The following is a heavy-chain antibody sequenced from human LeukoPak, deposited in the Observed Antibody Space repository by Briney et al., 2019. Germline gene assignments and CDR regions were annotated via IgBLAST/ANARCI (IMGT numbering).Heavy chain of an antibody. Sequence: GGSLRLSCAASGFTFGSYWMHWVRHAPGKGVVWGSHINSDGSTTNYADSVKGRFTISRDTAKNTLYLQMNSLSADDTAVYYCAKDRYSPKGYYMDVWGKGTTVTVSS. V-gene: IGHV3-74*01. J-gene: IGHJ6*03. D-gene: IGHD5-18*01. CDR3: AKDRYSPKGYYMDV. CDR2: INSDGSTT. CDR1: GFTFGSYW.